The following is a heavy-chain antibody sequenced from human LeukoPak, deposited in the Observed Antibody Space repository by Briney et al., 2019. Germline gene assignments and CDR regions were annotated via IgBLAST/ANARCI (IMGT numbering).Heavy chain of an antibody. V-gene: IGHV4-61*02. CDR1: GGSISSGSYY. D-gene: IGHD6-19*01. J-gene: IGHJ5*02. CDR3: ARVDSGSYSRQGYIVDP. Sequence: PSETLSLTCTVSGGSISSGSYYWSWIRQPAGKGLEWIGRIYTSGSTNYNPSLKSRVTISVDTSKNQFSLKLSSVTAADTAVYYCARVDSGSYSRQGYIVDPWGQGTLVTVSS. CDR2: IYTSGST.